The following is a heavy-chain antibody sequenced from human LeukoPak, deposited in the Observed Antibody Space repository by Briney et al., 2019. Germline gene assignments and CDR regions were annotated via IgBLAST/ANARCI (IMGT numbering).Heavy chain of an antibody. CDR3: VIGGWHCYL. CDR2: IKSDGITT. V-gene: IGHV3-74*01. Sequence: GGSLRLSCAASGFAFSSYWMHWVRRAPGKGLVWVSRIKSDGITTTYADSVKGRFTISRDNAKNTLYLQMNSLRVDDTAVYYCVIGGWHCYLGGGGTLRRVS. J-gene: IGHJ2*01. CDR1: GFAFSSYW.